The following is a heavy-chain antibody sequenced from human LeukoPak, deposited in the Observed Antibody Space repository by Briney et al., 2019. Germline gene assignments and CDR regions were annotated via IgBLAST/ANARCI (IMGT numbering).Heavy chain of an antibody. D-gene: IGHD5-12*01. V-gene: IGHV1-69*13. J-gene: IGHJ4*02. CDR2: IIPIFGTT. Sequence: ASVKVSCKASGGTFSSYAISWVRQAPGQGLEWMGGIIPIFGTTNYAQKFQGRVTITADESTSTAYMELSSLRSEDTAVYYCAGSGFIVTTGIDYWGQGTLVTVSS. CDR1: GGTFSSYA. CDR3: AGSGFIVTTGIDY.